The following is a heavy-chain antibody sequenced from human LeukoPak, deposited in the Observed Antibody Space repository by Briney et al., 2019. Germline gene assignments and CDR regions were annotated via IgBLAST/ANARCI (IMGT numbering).Heavy chain of an antibody. CDR3: ARVTNGWIYYYYGMDV. D-gene: IGHD6-19*01. CDR1: GGSFSGYY. V-gene: IGHV4-34*01. J-gene: IGHJ6*02. CDR2: INHSGST. Sequence: TSETLSLTCAVYGGSFSGYYWSWIRQPPGKGLEWIGEINHSGSTNYNPSLKSRVTISVDTSKNQFSLKLSSVIAADTAVYYCARVTNGWIYYYYGMDVWGQGTTVTVSS.